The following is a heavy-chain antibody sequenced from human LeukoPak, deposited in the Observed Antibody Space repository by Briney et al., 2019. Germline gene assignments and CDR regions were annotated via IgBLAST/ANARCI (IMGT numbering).Heavy chain of an antibody. J-gene: IGHJ4*02. D-gene: IGHD3-10*01. V-gene: IGHV3-33*06. Sequence: GRSLRLSCAASGFTFSTYGMHWVRQAPGKGLEWVALIWYDGNNKYYADSVKGRFTISRDNSKNTLYLQMNSLRAEDTAVYYCAKDLRYYGSGSSLDYWGQGTLVTVSS. CDR3: AKDLRYYGSGSSLDY. CDR2: IWYDGNNK. CDR1: GFTFSTYG.